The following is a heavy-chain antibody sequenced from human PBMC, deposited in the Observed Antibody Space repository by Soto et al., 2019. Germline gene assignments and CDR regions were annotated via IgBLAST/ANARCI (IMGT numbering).Heavy chain of an antibody. J-gene: IGHJ6*02. CDR3: ATSFYQLLSYYYYYYGMDV. V-gene: IGHV3-33*01. D-gene: IGHD2-2*01. CDR2: IWYDGSNK. CDR1: GFTFSSYG. Sequence: QVQLVESGGGVVQPGRSLRLSCAASGFTFSSYGMHWVRQAPGKGLEWVAVIWYDGSNKYYADSVKGRFTISRDNSKNTLYLQMNSLRAEDTAVYYCATSFYQLLSYYYYYYGMDVWGQGTTVTVSS.